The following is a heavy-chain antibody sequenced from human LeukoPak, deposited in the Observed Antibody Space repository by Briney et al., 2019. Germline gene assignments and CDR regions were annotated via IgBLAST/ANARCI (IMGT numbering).Heavy chain of an antibody. CDR1: GGSISSYY. Sequence: SETLSLTCTVSGGSISSYYWSWIRQPPGKGLEWIGYIYYSGSTNYNPSLKSRVTISVDTSKIQFSLKLSSVTAADTAVYYCARSSSTTWDFDYWGQGTLVTVSS. CDR3: ARSSSTTWDFDY. CDR2: IYYSGST. J-gene: IGHJ4*02. V-gene: IGHV4-59*01. D-gene: IGHD2-2*01.